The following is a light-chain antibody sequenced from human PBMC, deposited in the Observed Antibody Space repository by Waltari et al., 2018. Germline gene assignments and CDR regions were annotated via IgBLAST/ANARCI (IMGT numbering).Light chain of an antibody. V-gene: IGLV2-23*01. CDR1: SSDVGTYNL. CDR3: CSYAGSYTWV. J-gene: IGLJ3*02. CDR2: DDN. Sequence: QSALTQPASVSGSPGQSITISCTRTSSDVGTYNLYSLYQQYPGKAPKVMIYDDNRRPSGVSDRFSGSKSGNTASLTISGVQAEDEADYYCCSYAGSYTWVFGGGTKLTVL.